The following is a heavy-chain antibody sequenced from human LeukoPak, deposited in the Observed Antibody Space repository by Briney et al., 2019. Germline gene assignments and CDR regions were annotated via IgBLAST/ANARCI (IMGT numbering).Heavy chain of an antibody. V-gene: IGHV3-20*03. D-gene: IGHD3-16*01. CDR3: RRDNRSRRGNLGHY. CDR2: INWNGDST. Sequence: VSGINWNGDSTAYADSVKGRFTISRDNAKKSLYLQMDSLRGEDTAWYYFRRDNRSRRGNLGHYWGLGTCVLVSS. J-gene: IGHJ4*03.